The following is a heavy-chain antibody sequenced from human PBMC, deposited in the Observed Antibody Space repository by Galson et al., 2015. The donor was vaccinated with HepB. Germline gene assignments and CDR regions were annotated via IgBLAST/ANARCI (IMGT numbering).Heavy chain of an antibody. J-gene: IGHJ5*02. V-gene: IGHV3-73*01. CDR1: GFNFIGSA. D-gene: IGHD1-26*01. CDR2: IRSKANSYAT. CDR3: SRHVDFGWELLP. Sequence: SLRLSCAASGFNFIGSAVHWVRQASGKGLEWVGRIRSKANSYATAYAASVKGRFTISRDESKNTAYLQMNSLKTEDTAVYYCSRHVDFGWELLPWGQGTLVTVSS.